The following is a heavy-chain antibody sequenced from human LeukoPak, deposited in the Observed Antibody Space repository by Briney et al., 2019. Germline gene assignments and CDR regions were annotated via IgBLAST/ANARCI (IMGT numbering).Heavy chain of an antibody. V-gene: IGHV3-66*01. CDR2: IYSGGTT. J-gene: IGHJ4*02. Sequence: PGGSLRLSCAASGVTVGNNYMNWVRQAPGKGLEWVSLIYSGGTTHYADSVKGRFTMSRDNSKNTLYLQMNSLRVDDTAVYYCARDPPAVAANTYGWGQGTLVTVSS. CDR3: ARDPPAVAANTYG. D-gene: IGHD6-6*01. CDR1: GVTVGNNY.